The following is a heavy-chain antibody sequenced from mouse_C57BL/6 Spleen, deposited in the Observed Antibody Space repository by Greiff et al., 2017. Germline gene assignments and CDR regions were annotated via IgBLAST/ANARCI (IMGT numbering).Heavy chain of an antibody. CDR2: IHPNSGST. J-gene: IGHJ4*01. CDR3: AYCSRPYAMEY. V-gene: IGHV1-64*01. D-gene: IGHD1-1*01. CDR1: GYTFTSYW. Sequence: QVQLQQPGAELVKPGASVTLSCKASGYTFTSYWMHWVKQRPGQGLEWIGMIHPNSGSTNYNEKFKSKATLTVDKSSSTAYMQLSGLTSEDSAVYYCAYCSRPYAMEYRGQGNSVSMSS.